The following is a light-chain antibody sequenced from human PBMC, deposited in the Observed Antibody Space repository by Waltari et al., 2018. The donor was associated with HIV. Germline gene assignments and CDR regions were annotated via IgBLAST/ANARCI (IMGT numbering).Light chain of an antibody. J-gene: IGKJ4*01. V-gene: IGKV4-1*01. CDR2: WAS. CDR1: QSLFYNSDNNNY. CDR3: HQYHHTPLT. Sequence: DIVLTQSPDSLAVSLGETVTITCKSSQSLFYNSDNNNYLAWYQHKAGQPPQLLLYWASTRESGVPDRFRGSGSGTDFALTITRLQAEDVAIYYCHQYHHTPLTFGGGTKVEIK.